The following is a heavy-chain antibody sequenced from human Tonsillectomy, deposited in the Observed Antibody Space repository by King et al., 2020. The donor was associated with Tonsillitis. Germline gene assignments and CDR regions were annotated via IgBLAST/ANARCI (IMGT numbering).Heavy chain of an antibody. CDR1: GFTFSSYA. V-gene: IGHV3-23*04. CDR3: AKEFIAAASNTLGYFDY. CDR2: ISGSGGMT. J-gene: IGHJ4*02. Sequence: VQLVESGGVLVQPVGSLRVSCAASGFTFSSYAMSWVRQAPGKGLEWVSAISGSGGMTYYADSVKGRFTISRDISKNTRYLQVNSLRAEDTAVYYCAKEFIAAASNTLGYFDYWGQGTLVTVSS. D-gene: IGHD6-13*01.